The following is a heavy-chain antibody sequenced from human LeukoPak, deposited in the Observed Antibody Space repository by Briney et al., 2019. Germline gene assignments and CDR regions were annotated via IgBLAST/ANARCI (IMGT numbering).Heavy chain of an antibody. CDR3: AREDRYCSGGSCYS. CDR2: INHDGSST. CDR1: GFTFSTFW. V-gene: IGHV3-74*01. J-gene: IGHJ4*02. Sequence: GGSLRLSCATSGFTFSTFWMHWVRQAPGKGPVWVSRINHDGSSTNYADSVKGRFTISRDNANNSLYLQMNSLRAEDTAVYYCAREDRYCSGGSCYSWGQGTLVTVSS. D-gene: IGHD2-15*01.